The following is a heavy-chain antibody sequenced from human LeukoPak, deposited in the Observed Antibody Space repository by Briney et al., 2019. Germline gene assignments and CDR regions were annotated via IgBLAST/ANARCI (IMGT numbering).Heavy chain of an antibody. J-gene: IGHJ6*03. D-gene: IGHD6-13*01. Sequence: ASVKVSCKASGYTFTGYYIHWVRQAPGQGLEWMGWINPNSGGTNYAQKFQGRVTMTRDTSISTAYMELSRLRSDDTAVYYCASGVGQQLSYYYYYMDVWGKGTTVTISS. CDR3: ASGVGQQLSYYYYYMDV. CDR2: INPNSGGT. V-gene: IGHV1-2*02. CDR1: GYTFTGYY.